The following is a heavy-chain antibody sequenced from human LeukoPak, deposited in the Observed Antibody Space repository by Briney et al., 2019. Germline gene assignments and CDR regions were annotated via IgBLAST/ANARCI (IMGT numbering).Heavy chain of an antibody. CDR2: ISAYNGNT. D-gene: IGHD3-10*01. CDR3: ATGTWFGELLGY. V-gene: IGHV1-18*01. Sequence: VSVKVSCKASGYTFTSYGISWVRQAPGQGLEWMGWISAYNGNTNYAQKLQGRVTMTTDTSTSTAYMELSSLRSEDTAVYYCATGTWFGELLGYWGQGTLVTVSS. J-gene: IGHJ4*02. CDR1: GYTFTSYG.